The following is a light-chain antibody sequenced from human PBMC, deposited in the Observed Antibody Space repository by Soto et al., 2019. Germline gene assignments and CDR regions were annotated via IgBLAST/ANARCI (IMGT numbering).Light chain of an antibody. CDR1: QGIRIA. CDR2: GAS. J-gene: IGKJ1*01. Sequence: DIRMTQSPSSLSASVGDTVTITCRASQGIRIALGWFQQRPGKAPKRLSYGASSVQSGVPSRFSGSGSGTEFTLTISNLQPEDFATYDCLQHNSWPRTCGQGTKV. V-gene: IGKV1-17*02. CDR3: LQHNSWPRT.